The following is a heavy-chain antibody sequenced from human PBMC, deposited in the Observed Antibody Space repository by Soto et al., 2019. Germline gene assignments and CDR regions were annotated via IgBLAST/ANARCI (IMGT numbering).Heavy chain of an antibody. Sequence: QITLKESGPTLVKPTQTLTLTCTFSGFAFRSSGVAVGWIRQPPGKALEWVALTCWDDDKRDSPPLKSRITITQDPSNKQVVLTMTNIDPVDAGTYSCGHRLRSYKGWGTLDDWGQGIVVTVSS. CDR3: GHRLRSYKGWGTLDD. CDR2: TCWDDDK. CDR1: GFAFRSSGVA. V-gene: IGHV2-5*02. J-gene: IGHJ4*02. D-gene: IGHD1-26*01.